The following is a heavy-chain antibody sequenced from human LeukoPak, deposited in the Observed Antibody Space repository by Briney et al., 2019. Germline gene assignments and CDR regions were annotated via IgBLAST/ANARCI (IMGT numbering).Heavy chain of an antibody. D-gene: IGHD3-22*01. Sequence: SSETLSLTCTVSGGSISSGDYYWSWIRQPPGKGLEWIGYIYYSGSTYYNPSLKSRVTISVDTSKNQFSLKLSSVTAADTAVYYCARGAGVVVVPNFDYWGQGTLVTVSS. J-gene: IGHJ4*02. CDR1: GGSISSGDYY. CDR2: IYYSGST. V-gene: IGHV4-30-4*01. CDR3: ARGAGVVVVPNFDY.